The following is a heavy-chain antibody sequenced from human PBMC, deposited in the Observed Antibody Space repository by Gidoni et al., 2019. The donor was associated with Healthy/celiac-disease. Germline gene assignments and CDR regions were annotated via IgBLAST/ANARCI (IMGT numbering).Heavy chain of an antibody. Sequence: EVQLVQSGAEVKKPGESLRISCKGSGYSFTSYWLSWVRQMPGKGLEWMGRIDPSDSYTNYSPSFQGHVTISADKSISTAYLQWSSLKASDTAMYYCARHEGYCSSTSCYEAYYYYYMDVWGKGTTVTVSS. J-gene: IGHJ6*03. D-gene: IGHD2-2*01. CDR1: GYSFTSYW. CDR3: ARHEGYCSSTSCYEAYYYYYMDV. CDR2: IDPSDSYT. V-gene: IGHV5-10-1*01.